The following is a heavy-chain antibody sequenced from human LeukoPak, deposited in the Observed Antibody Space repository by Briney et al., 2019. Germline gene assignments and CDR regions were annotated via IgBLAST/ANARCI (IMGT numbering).Heavy chain of an antibody. CDR2: IYGNSNT. CDR3: AKDLASTRRLPDY. CDR1: GFFVSTNY. V-gene: IGHV3-66*01. Sequence: GGSLRLSCAGYGFFVSTNYISWVRQAPGRGLEWVSIIYGNSNTYYADSVKGRFVISRDNLKNTVYLHMKSLTAEDTAVYYCAKDLASTRRLPDYWDQGTLVTVSS. D-gene: IGHD2-2*01. J-gene: IGHJ4*02.